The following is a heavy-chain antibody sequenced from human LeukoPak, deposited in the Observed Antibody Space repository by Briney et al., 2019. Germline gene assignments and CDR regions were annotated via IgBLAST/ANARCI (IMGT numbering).Heavy chain of an antibody. V-gene: IGHV1-46*01. J-gene: IGHJ3*02. Sequence: ASVKVSCKASGYTFTSYYMHWVRQAPGQGLEWMGIINPSGGSTSYAQKFQGRVTMTRDMSTSTVYMELSSLRSEDTAVYYCARLIGYCSSTSCVDAFDIWGQGTMVTVSS. CDR3: ARLIGYCSSTSCVDAFDI. CDR2: INPSGGST. D-gene: IGHD2-2*03. CDR1: GYTFTSYY.